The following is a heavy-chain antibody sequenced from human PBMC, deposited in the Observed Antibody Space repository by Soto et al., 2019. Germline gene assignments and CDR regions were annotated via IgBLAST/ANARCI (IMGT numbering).Heavy chain of an antibody. CDR3: ARLGYCTGTSCYTFDS. Sequence: PGESLKISCQGSGYNFTSYWIGWVRQRPGKGLEWMGRINPSDSYTTYSPSFQGHVTISTDKSFSTAYLQWSGLKASDTAMYYCARLGYCTGTSCYTFDSWGQGNLVTVSS. J-gene: IGHJ4*02. CDR2: INPSDSYT. V-gene: IGHV5-10-1*01. CDR1: GYNFTSYW. D-gene: IGHD2-2*02.